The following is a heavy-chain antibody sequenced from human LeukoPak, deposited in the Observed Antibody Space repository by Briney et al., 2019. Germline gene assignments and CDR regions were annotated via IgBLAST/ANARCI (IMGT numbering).Heavy chain of an antibody. CDR2: ISSGSGTI. V-gene: IGHV3-48*04. Sequence: GGSLRLSCTASGFTFSSYSMNWVRQAPGKGLEYVSYISSGSGTIYYADSVKGRFTISRDNAKNSLYLQMNSLSAEDTAVYYCARAQKYSYDAFDIWGQGTMVTVSS. CDR3: ARAQKYSYDAFDI. CDR1: GFTFSSYS. D-gene: IGHD4-11*01. J-gene: IGHJ3*02.